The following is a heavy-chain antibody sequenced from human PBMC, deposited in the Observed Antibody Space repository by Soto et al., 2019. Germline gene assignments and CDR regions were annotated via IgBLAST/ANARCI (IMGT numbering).Heavy chain of an antibody. CDR3: ARQGMVRGVIIASYVDY. J-gene: IGHJ4*02. CDR1: GGSISSYY. Sequence: SETLSLACTVRGGSISSYYWSWIRQPPGEGLKCIGYIYYSGSTNYNPSLKSRVTISVDTSKNQFSLKLSSVTAADTAVYYCARQGMVRGVIIASYVDYWGQGTLVPISP. CDR2: IYYSGST. V-gene: IGHV4-59*08. D-gene: IGHD3-10*01.